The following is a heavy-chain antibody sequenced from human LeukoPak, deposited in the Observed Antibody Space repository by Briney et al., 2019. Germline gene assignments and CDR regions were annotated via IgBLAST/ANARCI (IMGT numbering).Heavy chain of an antibody. D-gene: IGHD3-10*01. V-gene: IGHV1-18*01. CDR1: GYTFTSYG. CDR2: ISAYNGNT. Sequence: ASVKVSCKASGYTFTSYGISWVRQAPGQGLEWMGWISAYNGNTNYAQTLQGRDTMTTDTSTSTAYMELRSLRSDDTAVYYCARGGSGSYYDYFDYWGQGTLVTVSS. J-gene: IGHJ4*02. CDR3: ARGGSGSYYDYFDY.